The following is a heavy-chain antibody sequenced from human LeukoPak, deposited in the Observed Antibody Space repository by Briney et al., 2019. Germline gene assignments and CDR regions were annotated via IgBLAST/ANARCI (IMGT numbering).Heavy chain of an antibody. J-gene: IGHJ4*02. D-gene: IGHD2-15*01. V-gene: IGHV4-59*08. Sequence: SETLSLTCTVSGGSISSYYWSWIRQPPGKGLEWIGYIYYSGSTNYNPSLKSRVTISVDTSKNQFSLKLSSVTAADTAVYYCARQVGYCRGGSCSKTRPFDYWGQGTLVTVSS. CDR1: GGSISSYY. CDR2: IYYSGST. CDR3: ARQVGYCRGGSCSKTRPFDY.